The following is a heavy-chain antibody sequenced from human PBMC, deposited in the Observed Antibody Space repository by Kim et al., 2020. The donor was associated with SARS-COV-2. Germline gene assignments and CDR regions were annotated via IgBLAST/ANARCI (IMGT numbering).Heavy chain of an antibody. Sequence: YYADSVKGRFTIARDNAKNSLYLQMNSLRDEDTAVYYCARGDSGWYPHDYWGQGTLVTVSS. CDR3: ARGDSGWYPHDY. V-gene: IGHV3-48*02. J-gene: IGHJ4*02. D-gene: IGHD6-19*01.